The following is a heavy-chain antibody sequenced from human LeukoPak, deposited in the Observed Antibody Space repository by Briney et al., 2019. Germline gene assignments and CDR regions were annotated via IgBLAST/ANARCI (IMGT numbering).Heavy chain of an antibody. CDR3: ARGSGIAAAGDY. D-gene: IGHD6-13*01. V-gene: IGHV3-30-3*01. CDR1: GFTFSSYA. J-gene: IGHJ4*02. CDR2: KSYDGSNK. Sequence: PGGSLRLSCAASGFTFSSYAMHWVRQAPGKGLEWVAVKSYDGSNKYYADSVKGRFTISRDNSKNTLYLQMNSLRAEDTAVYYCARGSGIAAAGDYWGQGTLVTVSS.